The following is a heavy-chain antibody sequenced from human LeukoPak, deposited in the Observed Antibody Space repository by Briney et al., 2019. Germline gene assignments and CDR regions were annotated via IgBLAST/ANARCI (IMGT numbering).Heavy chain of an antibody. CDR2: IYYTGSS. CDR3: ARGLTMLDY. D-gene: IGHD3-10*01. CDR1: GDSISSYY. J-gene: IGHJ4*02. Sequence: SVTLSLTCTVSGDSISSYYWSWIRQPPGKGLEWIGYIYYTGSSNYNPSLKSRVTISIDTSKNHFSLRLSSVTAADTAVYYCARGLTMLDYWGQGSLVTVSS. V-gene: IGHV4-59*01.